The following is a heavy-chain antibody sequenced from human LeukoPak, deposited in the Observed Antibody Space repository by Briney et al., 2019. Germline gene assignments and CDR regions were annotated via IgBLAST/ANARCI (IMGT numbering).Heavy chain of an antibody. Sequence: PPETLSLTCAVYGGSFSGYYWSWIRQPPGKGLEWIGEINHSGSTNYNPSLKSRVTISVDTSKNQFSLKLSSVTAADTAVYYCARRSRGYCSSTSCYFDYWGQGTLVTVSS. CDR2: INHSGST. V-gene: IGHV4-34*01. CDR3: ARRSRGYCSSTSCYFDY. J-gene: IGHJ4*02. D-gene: IGHD2-2*01. CDR1: GGSFSGYY.